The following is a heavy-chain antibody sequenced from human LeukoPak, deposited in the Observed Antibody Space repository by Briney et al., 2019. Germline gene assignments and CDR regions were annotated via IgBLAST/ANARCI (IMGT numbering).Heavy chain of an antibody. CDR3: ARGGDYYDSSGYSFDY. V-gene: IGHV1-69*13. J-gene: IGHJ4*02. Sequence: SSVKVSCKASGGTFSSYAISWVRQAPGQGLDWMGGIIPIFCTANYAQKFQGRVTITADESTSTAYMELSSLRSEDTAVYYCARGGDYYDSSGYSFDYWGQGTLVTVSS. D-gene: IGHD3-22*01. CDR2: IIPIFCTA. CDR1: GGTFSSYA.